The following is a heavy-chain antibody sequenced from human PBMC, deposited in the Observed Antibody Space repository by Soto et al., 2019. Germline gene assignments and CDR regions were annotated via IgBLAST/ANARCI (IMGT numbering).Heavy chain of an antibody. CDR2: IIPIFGTA. CDR3: ARDRGELRGLWWFDP. CDR1: GGTFSSYA. V-gene: IGHV1-69*13. J-gene: IGHJ5*02. Sequence: SVKVSCKASGGTFSSYAISWVRQAPGQGLELMGGIIPIFGTANYAQKFQGRVTITADESTSTAYMELSSLRSEDTAVYYCARDRGELRGLWWFDPWGQGTLVTVYS. D-gene: IGHD1-7*01.